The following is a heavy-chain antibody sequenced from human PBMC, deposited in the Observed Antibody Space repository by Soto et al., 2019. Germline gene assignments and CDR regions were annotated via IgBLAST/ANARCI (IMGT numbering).Heavy chain of an antibody. Sequence: ASVKVSCKASGGTFSSYAISWVRQAPGQGLEWMGGIIPIFGTANYAQKFQGRVTITADESTSTAYMELSSLRSEDTAVYYCARGDYYDSSGYYGDPLMHFDYWGQGTLVTVSS. CDR2: IIPIFGTA. D-gene: IGHD3-22*01. CDR3: ARGDYYDSSGYYGDPLMHFDY. CDR1: GGTFSSYA. V-gene: IGHV1-69*13. J-gene: IGHJ4*02.